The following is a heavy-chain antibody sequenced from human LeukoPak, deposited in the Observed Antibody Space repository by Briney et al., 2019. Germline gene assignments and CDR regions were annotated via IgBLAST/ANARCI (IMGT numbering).Heavy chain of an antibody. Sequence: GASVKVSCKASGYTFTGYYMHWVRQAPGQGLEWMGWINPNSGGTNYAQKFQGRVTMTRDTSISTAYMELSRLRSDDTAVYYCARRWEDYDSGDAFDIWGQGTMVTASS. J-gene: IGHJ3*02. CDR3: ARRWEDYDSGDAFDI. CDR2: INPNSGGT. CDR1: GYTFTGYY. V-gene: IGHV1-2*02. D-gene: IGHD3-3*01.